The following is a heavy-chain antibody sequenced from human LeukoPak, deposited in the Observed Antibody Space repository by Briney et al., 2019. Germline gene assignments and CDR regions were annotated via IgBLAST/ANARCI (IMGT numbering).Heavy chain of an antibody. V-gene: IGHV3-21*01. CDR2: VSTSGSYI. J-gene: IGHJ4*02. CDR3: ARAETGYSSSWYFDY. CDR1: GFTLRNYR. D-gene: IGHD6-13*01. Sequence: PGGSLRLSCAASGFTLRNYRMNGVRQSPGKGLEGVSSVSTSGSYIYYGDSVKGRFTICRDNCENSLDLQMNSLRAEATAVYYCARAETGYSSSWYFDYWGQGTLVTVSS.